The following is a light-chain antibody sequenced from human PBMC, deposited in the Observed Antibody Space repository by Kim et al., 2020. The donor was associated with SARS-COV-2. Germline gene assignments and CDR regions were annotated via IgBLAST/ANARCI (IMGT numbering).Light chain of an antibody. CDR2: GNL. CDR1: NTNLGADYD. Sequence: QRVTISCTGSNTNLGADYDAHWYQQFPGKAPKLLIYGNLNRPSGVPGRFTGSKSGTSASLAITGLQAEDEAYYYCQSFDKSLGALVFGGGTKVTVL. J-gene: IGLJ2*01. CDR3: QSFDKSLGALV. V-gene: IGLV1-40*01.